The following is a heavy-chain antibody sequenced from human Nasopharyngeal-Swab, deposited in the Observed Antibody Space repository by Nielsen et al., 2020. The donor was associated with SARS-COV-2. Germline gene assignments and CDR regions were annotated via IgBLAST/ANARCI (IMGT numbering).Heavy chain of an antibody. CDR2: IYSGGGS. Sequence: WIRQPPGKGLEWVSVIYSGGGSYYADSVKGRFTISRDNFKNMLNLQMNSLRAEDTAMYYCTREDRYASGSFDHWGQGTLVTVSS. CDR3: TREDRYASGSFDH. D-gene: IGHD3-10*01. V-gene: IGHV3-53*01. J-gene: IGHJ4*02.